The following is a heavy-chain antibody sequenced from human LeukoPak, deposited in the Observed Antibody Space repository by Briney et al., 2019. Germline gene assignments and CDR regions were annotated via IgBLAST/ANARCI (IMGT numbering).Heavy chain of an antibody. V-gene: IGHV4-39*07. D-gene: IGHD1-26*01. CDR2: IYYSGRT. CDR3: AREGVVGTTVNDAFDI. CDR1: GGFISNSNYY. Sequence: SEALFLTCTVSGGFISNSNYYWGWLRQPPGKGLEWIGSIYYSGRTYYNPSLKSRVTISVDTSKNQFSLKLSSVTAADTAVYYCAREGVVGTTVNDAFDIWGQGTMVSVSS. J-gene: IGHJ3*02.